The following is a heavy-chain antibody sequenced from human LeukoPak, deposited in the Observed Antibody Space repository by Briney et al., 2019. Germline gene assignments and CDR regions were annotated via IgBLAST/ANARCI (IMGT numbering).Heavy chain of an antibody. Sequence: PGGSLRLSCAASGFAFSSYGMHWVRQAPGKGLEWVAVISYDGSNKYYADSVKGRFTISRDNSKNTLYLQMNSLRAEDTAVYYCASSITIFGVVDYWGQGTLVTVSS. V-gene: IGHV3-30*03. D-gene: IGHD3-3*01. CDR1: GFAFSSYG. CDR2: ISYDGSNK. J-gene: IGHJ4*02. CDR3: ASSITIFGVVDY.